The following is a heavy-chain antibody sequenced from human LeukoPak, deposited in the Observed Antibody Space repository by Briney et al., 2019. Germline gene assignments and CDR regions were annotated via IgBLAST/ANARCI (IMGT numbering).Heavy chain of an antibody. CDR2: ISYDGSNK. V-gene: IGHV3-30-3*01. CDR3: ARYSKTWSVDY. J-gene: IGHJ4*02. D-gene: IGHD6-13*01. Sequence: PGGSLRLSCVVSGFTFRSYAMYWVRQAPGKGLEWVAVISYDGSNKYYADSVKGRFTISRDNSKNTLYLQMNSLRAEDTAVYYCARYSKTWSVDYWGQGTLVTVSS. CDR1: GFTFRSYA.